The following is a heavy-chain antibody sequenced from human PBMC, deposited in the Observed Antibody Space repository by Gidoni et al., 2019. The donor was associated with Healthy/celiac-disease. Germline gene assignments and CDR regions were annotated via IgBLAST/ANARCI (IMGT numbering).Heavy chain of an antibody. CDR3: ARDRYYYGAYYFDY. D-gene: IGHD3-10*01. Sequence: EVQLVESGGGLVQPGGSLRLSCAASGFTFSSYWMSWVRQDTGKGLEWVANIKQDGSEKYYVDSVKGRFTISRDNAKNSLYLQMNSLRAEDTAVYYCARDRYYYGAYYFDYWGQGTLVTVSS. V-gene: IGHV3-7*01. CDR2: IKQDGSEK. J-gene: IGHJ4*02. CDR1: GFTFSSYW.